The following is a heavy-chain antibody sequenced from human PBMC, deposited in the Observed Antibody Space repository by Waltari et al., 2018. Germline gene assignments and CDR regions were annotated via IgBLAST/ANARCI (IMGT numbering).Heavy chain of an antibody. Sequence: QVQLVQSGAEVKKPGASVKVSCKVSGYTLTELSMHWVRQAPGKGLEWMGGVEPEDCETIYRQNVQGRGSMTEDTSTATAYMELRSLRSEDRAVYYCATEREFINWVDPWGPGTLVTVSS. CDR1: GYTLTELS. D-gene: IGHD3-10*01. CDR3: ATEREFINWVDP. CDR2: VEPEDCET. V-gene: IGHV1-24*01. J-gene: IGHJ5*02.